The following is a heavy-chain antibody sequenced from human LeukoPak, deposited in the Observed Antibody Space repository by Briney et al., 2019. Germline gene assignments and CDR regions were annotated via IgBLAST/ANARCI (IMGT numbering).Heavy chain of an antibody. Sequence: ASVKVSCKASGYTFTGYYMHWVRQAPGQGLEWMGWINPNSGGTNYAQKFQGRVTMTRDTSISTAYMELSRLRSNDTAVYYCARDADSSSGEAFDIWGQGTMVTVSS. CDR1: GYTFTGYY. J-gene: IGHJ3*02. CDR2: INPNSGGT. V-gene: IGHV1-2*02. D-gene: IGHD6-13*01. CDR3: ARDADSSSGEAFDI.